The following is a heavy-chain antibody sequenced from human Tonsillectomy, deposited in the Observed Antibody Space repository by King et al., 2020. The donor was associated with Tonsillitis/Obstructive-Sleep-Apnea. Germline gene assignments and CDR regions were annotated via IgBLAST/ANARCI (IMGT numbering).Heavy chain of an antibody. Sequence: QLQESGPGLVKPSETLSLTCTVSGGSISSYDWSWIRQPPRKGREWIGYIFFSGITNYNPSLKSRGTISLDTSKNQFSLKLSSVTAADTAVYYCAGDHCSSTSCYGNYYYMDVWGKGTTVTVSS. V-gene: IGHV4-59*01. CDR2: IFFSGIT. J-gene: IGHJ6*03. D-gene: IGHD2-2*01. CDR3: AGDHCSSTSCYGNYYYMDV. CDR1: GGSISSYD.